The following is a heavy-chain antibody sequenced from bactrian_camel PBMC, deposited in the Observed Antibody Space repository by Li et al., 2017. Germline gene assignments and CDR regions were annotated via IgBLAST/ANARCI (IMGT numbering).Heavy chain of an antibody. CDR3: AADSTRNYCLWSRYSYTY. Sequence: QLVESGGGSEQSGGSLRLSCAASIEVYNIYCLAWFRQAPGKEREGVASIDRDGNPSYSDSVKGRFIISKDNAKNTLYLQMSSLKPEDTAMYYCAADSTRNYCLWSRYSYTYWGQGTQVTVS. V-gene: IGHV3S53*01. CDR1: IEVYNIYC. CDR2: IDRDGNP. D-gene: IGHD3*01. J-gene: IGHJ4*01.